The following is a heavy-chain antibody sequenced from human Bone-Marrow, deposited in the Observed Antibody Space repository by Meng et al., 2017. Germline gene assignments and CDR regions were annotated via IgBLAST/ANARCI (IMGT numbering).Heavy chain of an antibody. D-gene: IGHD5-12*01. Sequence: GESLKISCAASGFTFSSYAMHWVRQAPGKGLEWVAVISYDGSNKYYADSVKGRFTISRDNSKNTLYLQMNSLRAEDTAVYYCARDVAYERYYSYGMDVWGQGTTVTVSS. CDR3: ARDVAYERYYSYGMDV. J-gene: IGHJ6*02. CDR2: ISYDGSNK. V-gene: IGHV3-30*01. CDR1: GFTFSSYA.